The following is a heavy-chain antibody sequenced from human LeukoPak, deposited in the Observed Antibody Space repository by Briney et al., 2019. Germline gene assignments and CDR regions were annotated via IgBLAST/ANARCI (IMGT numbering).Heavy chain of an antibody. CDR1: GGTFSNYA. D-gene: IGHD6-6*01. CDR2: IIPIFGTA. J-gene: IGHJ6*03. CDR3: ASDSLIEYSSSSGRYYYYYYMDV. V-gene: IGHV1-69*06. Sequence: SVKVSCKASGGTFSNYAISWVRQAPGQGLEWMGGIIPIFGTANYAQKFRGRVTITADKSTSTAYMELSSLRSEDTAVYYCASDSLIEYSSSSGRYYYYYYMDVWGKGTTVTVSS.